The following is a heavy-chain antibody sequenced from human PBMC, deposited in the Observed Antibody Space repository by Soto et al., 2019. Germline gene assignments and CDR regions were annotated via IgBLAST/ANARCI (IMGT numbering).Heavy chain of an antibody. V-gene: IGHV3-23*01. D-gene: IGHD1-26*01. Sequence: PGGSLRLSCAASGFTFSSYAMSWVRQAPGKGLEWVSAISGSGGSTYYADSVKGRFTISRDNSKNTLYLQMNSLRAEDTAVYYCAKVYSGSPKKSLQRYFDYGGQGPLVTVSS. CDR3: AKVYSGSPKKSLQRYFDY. CDR1: GFTFSSYA. J-gene: IGHJ4*02. CDR2: ISGSGGST.